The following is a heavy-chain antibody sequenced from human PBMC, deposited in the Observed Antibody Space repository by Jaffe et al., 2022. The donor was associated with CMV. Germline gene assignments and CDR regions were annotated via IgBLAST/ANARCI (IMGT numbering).Heavy chain of an antibody. V-gene: IGHV4-61*01. J-gene: IGHJ5*02. CDR1: GGSVSSGSYY. CDR3: ARGPSYCGGDCYLPDWFDP. CDR2: IYYSGST. D-gene: IGHD2-21*02. Sequence: QVQLQESGPGLVKPSETLSLTCTVSGGSVSSGSYYWSWIRQPPGKGLEWIGYIYYSGSTNYNPSLKSRVTISVDTSKNQFSLKLSSVTAADTAVYYCARGPSYCGGDCYLPDWFDPWGQGTLVTVSS.